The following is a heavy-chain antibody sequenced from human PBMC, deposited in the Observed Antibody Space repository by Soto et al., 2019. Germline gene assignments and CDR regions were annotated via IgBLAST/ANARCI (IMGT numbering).Heavy chain of an antibody. Sequence: QITLKESGPTLVKPTQTITLTCTFSGFSLPTDRVGVGWIRQPPGKALEWLAVIYWDDSKTYRPSLKSRLTITKDTSKTPVALTMTDMDPVDTATYYCAHAYGGRSLYWGPGTLVTVSS. CDR3: AHAYGGRSLY. CDR1: GFSLPTDRVG. J-gene: IGHJ4*02. CDR2: IYWDDSK. D-gene: IGHD1-26*01. V-gene: IGHV2-5*02.